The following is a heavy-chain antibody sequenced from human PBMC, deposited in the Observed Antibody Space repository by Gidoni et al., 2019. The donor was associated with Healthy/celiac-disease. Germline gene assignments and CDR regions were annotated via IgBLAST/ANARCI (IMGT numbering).Heavy chain of an antibody. J-gene: IGHJ6*03. CDR1: GFTFSRYG. CDR3: ATNDNYSNYYYYYYMDV. CDR2: IAYDGSNK. Sequence: QVQLVESGGGVVQPGRSLRLSCAAFGFTFSRYGMHLVRQAPGKGLECVAVIAYDGSNKHYADSVKGRFTISRDNSKNTLYLQMNSLRAEDTAVYYCATNDNYSNYYYYYYMDVWGKGTTVTVSS. V-gene: IGHV3-30*03. D-gene: IGHD4-4*01.